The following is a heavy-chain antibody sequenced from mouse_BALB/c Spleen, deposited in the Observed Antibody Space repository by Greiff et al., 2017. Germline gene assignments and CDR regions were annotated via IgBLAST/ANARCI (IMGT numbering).Heavy chain of an antibody. Sequence: DVMLVESGGGLVQPGGSLKLSCAASGFTFSSYGMSWVRQTPDKRLELVATINSNGGSTYYPDSVKGRFTISRDNAKNTLYLQMSSLKSEDTAMYYCAANWAYFDYWGQGTTLTVSS. D-gene: IGHD4-1*01. V-gene: IGHV5-6-3*01. CDR3: AANWAYFDY. CDR2: INSNGGST. CDR1: GFTFSSYG. J-gene: IGHJ2*01.